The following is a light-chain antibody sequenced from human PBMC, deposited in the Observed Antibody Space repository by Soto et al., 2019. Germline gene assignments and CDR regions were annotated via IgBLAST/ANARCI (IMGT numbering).Light chain of an antibody. CDR3: ATWDSSLSAGL. V-gene: IGLV1-51*01. CDR1: SSNIGSNY. J-gene: IGLJ3*02. CDR2: DNN. Sequence: QSVLTQPPSVSAAPGQKVTISCSGSSSNIGSNYVSWYQQLPGTAPKLLIYDNNKRPSGIPDRISGSKSGTSATLGITGLQTGDEADYYCATWDSSLSAGLFGGGTKLTVL.